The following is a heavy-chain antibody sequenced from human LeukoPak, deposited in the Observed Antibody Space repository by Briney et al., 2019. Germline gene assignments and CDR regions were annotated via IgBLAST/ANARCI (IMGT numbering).Heavy chain of an antibody. Sequence: SVKVSCKASGGTFSSYAISWVRQAPAQGLEWMGGIIPIFGTANYAQKFQGRVTITADKSTSTAYMELSSLRSEDTAVYYCARVRDTMVRGVIHYYYYGMDVWGKGTTVTVSS. CDR1: GGTFSSYA. V-gene: IGHV1-69*06. CDR3: ARVRDTMVRGVIHYYYYGMDV. CDR2: IIPIFGTA. J-gene: IGHJ6*04. D-gene: IGHD3-10*01.